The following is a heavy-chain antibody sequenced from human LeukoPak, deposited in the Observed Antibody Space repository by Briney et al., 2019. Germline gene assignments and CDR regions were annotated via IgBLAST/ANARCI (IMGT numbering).Heavy chain of an antibody. V-gene: IGHV4-4*07. J-gene: IGHJ4*02. CDR2: IYTSGST. D-gene: IGHD4-17*01. Sequence: KPSETLSLTCAVYGGSFSGYYWSWIRQPAGKGLEWIGRIYTSGSTNYNPSLKSRVTMSVDTSKNQFSLKLSSVTAADTAVYYCAREAVTTGFDYWGQGTLVTVSS. CDR3: AREAVTTGFDY. CDR1: GGSFSGYY.